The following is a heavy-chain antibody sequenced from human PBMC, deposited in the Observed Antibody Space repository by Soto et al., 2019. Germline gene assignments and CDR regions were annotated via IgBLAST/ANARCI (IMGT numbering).Heavy chain of an antibody. CDR3: ATPGYNSDYYLDY. V-gene: IGHV3-15*07. CDR2: VRSNSDGGTA. CDR1: GFSFSNSW. Sequence: EVHLVESGGGLVKPGGSLRVSCAASGFSFSNSWMNWVSQAPGTGLEWVGRVRSNSDGGTADYAAPVNGRFLISRDDSQNTLHLQMYSLTTEDTAVYYCATPGYNSDYYLDYCGRGTLVTVSS. J-gene: IGHJ4*02. D-gene: IGHD3-22*01.